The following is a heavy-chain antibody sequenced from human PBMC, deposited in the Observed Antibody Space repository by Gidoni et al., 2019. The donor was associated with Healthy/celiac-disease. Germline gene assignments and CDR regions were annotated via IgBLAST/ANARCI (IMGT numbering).Heavy chain of an antibody. Sequence: EVQLVESGGGLVKPGGSLRLSCAASGLTCSNAWMSWVRQAPGKGLEWVGRIKSKTDGGTTDYAAPVKGRFTITRDDSKNTLYLQMNSLKTEDTAVYYCTTDQEASGYYRWYYYYGMDVWGQGTTVTVSS. CDR2: IKSKTDGGTT. J-gene: IGHJ6*02. CDR1: GLTCSNAW. D-gene: IGHD3-22*01. CDR3: TTDQEASGYYRWYYYYGMDV. V-gene: IGHV3-15*01.